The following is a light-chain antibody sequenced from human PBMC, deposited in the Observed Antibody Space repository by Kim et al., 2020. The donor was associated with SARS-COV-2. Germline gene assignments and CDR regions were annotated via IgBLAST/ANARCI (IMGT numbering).Light chain of an antibody. Sequence: AGDSVILSCRARQYVSKSYLAWYQQKPGQAPRLLIYGASTGATDIPDRFSGSGSGTDFTLTSSRLEAEDFAMYYCQQYGNSRTFGQGTKVDIK. J-gene: IGKJ1*01. CDR3: QQYGNSRT. CDR2: GAS. V-gene: IGKV3-20*01. CDR1: QYVSKSY.